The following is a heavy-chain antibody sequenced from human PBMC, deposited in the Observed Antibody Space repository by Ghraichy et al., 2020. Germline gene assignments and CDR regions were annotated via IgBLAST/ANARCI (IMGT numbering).Heavy chain of an antibody. CDR1: GYTFTGYY. D-gene: IGHD2-2*01. Sequence: ASVKVSCKASGYTFTGYYMHWVRQAPGQGLEWMGWINPNSGGTNYAQKFQGRVTMTRDTSISTAYMELSRLRSDDTAVYYCARDYRPAAMFFPYYYYGMDVWGQGTTVTVSS. CDR3: ARDYRPAAMFFPYYYYGMDV. CDR2: INPNSGGT. V-gene: IGHV1-2*02. J-gene: IGHJ6*02.